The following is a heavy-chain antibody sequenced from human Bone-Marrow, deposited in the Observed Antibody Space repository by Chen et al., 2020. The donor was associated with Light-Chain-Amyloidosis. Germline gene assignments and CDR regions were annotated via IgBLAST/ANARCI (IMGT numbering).Heavy chain of an antibody. Sequence: EVQLVESGGGLVKPGGSLRLSCAASGFTFSSYSMNWVRQAPGKGLEWVSSISSTSSYIYYADSVKGRFTISRDNAKNSLYLQINSLRAEDTAVYYCARRGSTGTAVDYWGQGTLVTVSS. D-gene: IGHD4-4*01. J-gene: IGHJ4*02. CDR3: ARRGSTGTAVDY. CDR2: ISSTSSYI. CDR1: GFTFSSYS. V-gene: IGHV3-21*01.